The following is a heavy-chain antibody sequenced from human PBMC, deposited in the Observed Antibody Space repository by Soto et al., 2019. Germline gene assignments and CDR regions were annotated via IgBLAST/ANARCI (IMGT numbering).Heavy chain of an antibody. D-gene: IGHD7-27*01. V-gene: IGHV3-30-3*01. CDR3: ARDPKTSGGQHWAFNYFDS. CDR2: ISYDGTNK. J-gene: IGHJ4*02. Sequence: GGSLRLSCAASGFSFSISPMHWVRQAPGKGPEWVALISYDGTNKFYADSVKGRFTISRDNSRSTLYLQVDSLRPEDAAVYYCARDPKTSGGQHWAFNYFDSWGQGTLVTVSS. CDR1: GFSFSISP.